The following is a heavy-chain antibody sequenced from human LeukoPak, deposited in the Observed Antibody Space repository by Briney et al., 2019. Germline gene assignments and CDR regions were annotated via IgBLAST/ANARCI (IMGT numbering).Heavy chain of an antibody. D-gene: IGHD3-10*01. J-gene: IGHJ5*02. CDR1: GFNFDDYA. V-gene: IGHV3-43*02. CDR2: ISGDGGST. CDR3: AKDGGFGESGGNWFDP. Sequence: GGSLRLSCAASGFNFDDYAMHWVRQAPGKGLEWVSLISGDGGSTYYADSVQGRFTISRDNSKNSLYLQMNSLRTEDTALYYCAKDGGFGESGGNWFDPWGQGTLVTVSS.